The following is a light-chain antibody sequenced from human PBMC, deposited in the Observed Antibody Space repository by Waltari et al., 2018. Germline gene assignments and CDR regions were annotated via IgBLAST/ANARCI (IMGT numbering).Light chain of an antibody. CDR3: SSYTSSSTLI. V-gene: IGLV2-11*01. CDR1: SSHVGGYDC. CDR2: DVS. Sequence: QSALTQPRSVSGSPGQSVTISCTGTSSHVGGYDCVSWYQHHPGKAPKLMIYDVSKRPSGVSNRFSGSKSGNTASLTISGLQAEDEADYYCSSYTSSSTLIFGGGTKLTVL. J-gene: IGLJ2*01.